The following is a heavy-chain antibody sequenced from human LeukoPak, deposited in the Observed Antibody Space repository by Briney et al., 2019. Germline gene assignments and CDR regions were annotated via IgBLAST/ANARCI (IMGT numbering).Heavy chain of an antibody. J-gene: IGHJ4*02. CDR3: AKDLLYSSGWYGENY. Sequence: GGSLRLSCAASGFTFSSYAMSWVRQAPGKGLEWVSAISGSGGSTYYADSVKGRFTISRDNSKNTLYLQMNSLRAEDTAVYYCAKDLLYSSGWYGENYWGQGTLVTVSS. CDR1: GFTFSSYA. D-gene: IGHD6-19*01. V-gene: IGHV3-23*01. CDR2: ISGSGGST.